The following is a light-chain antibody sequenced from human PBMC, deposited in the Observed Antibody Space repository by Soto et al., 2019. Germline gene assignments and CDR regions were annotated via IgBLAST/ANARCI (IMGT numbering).Light chain of an antibody. Sequence: EIVMTQSPATLSVSPGEGSTLYSKASQSVSSHLAWYPQKPGQAPRLLIYGASPRATGIPARFSSSGSGAEFTLTISSLQSEDFSVYYCQQYNNWPPITVGQGTRLEIK. CDR3: QQYNNWPPIT. CDR1: QSVSSH. V-gene: IGKV3-15*01. CDR2: GAS. J-gene: IGKJ5*01.